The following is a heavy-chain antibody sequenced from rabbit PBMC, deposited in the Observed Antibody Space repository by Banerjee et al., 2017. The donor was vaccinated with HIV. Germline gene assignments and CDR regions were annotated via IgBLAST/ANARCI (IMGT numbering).Heavy chain of an antibody. CDR1: GFDFSRTG. CDR3: ARADYSSAWAFSL. V-gene: IGHV1S45*01. D-gene: IGHD4-1*01. CDR2: INAVTGGP. Sequence: QEQLMESGGGLVQPGGSLKLSCKASGFDFSRTGVSWVRQAPGKGLEWIACINAVTGGPVYASWARGRFTVSKTSSTTVTLQMTSLTAADTATYFCARADYSSAWAFSLWGQGTLVTVS. J-gene: IGHJ4*01.